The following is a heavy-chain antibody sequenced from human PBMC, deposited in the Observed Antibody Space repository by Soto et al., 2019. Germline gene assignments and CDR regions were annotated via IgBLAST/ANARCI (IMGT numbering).Heavy chain of an antibody. Sequence: ASVKVSCKASGYTITSYGVSWVRQAPGQGLEWMGWISAYNGNTNYAQKHQGRVTMTTDTSTSTAYMELRSLRSDDTAVYYCARYVRGYCSGGSCYWGYWGQGTLVTVSS. D-gene: IGHD2-15*01. CDR2: ISAYNGNT. CDR1: GYTITSYG. V-gene: IGHV1-18*01. CDR3: ARYVRGYCSGGSCYWGY. J-gene: IGHJ4*02.